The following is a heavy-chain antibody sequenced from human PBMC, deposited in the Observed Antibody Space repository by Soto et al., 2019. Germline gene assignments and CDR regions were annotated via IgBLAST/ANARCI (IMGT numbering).Heavy chain of an antibody. CDR3: AKDFNLDYGDPLINDAFDI. Sequence: GGSLRLSCAASGFTFSSYAMSWVRQAPGKGLEWVSAISGSGGSTYYADSVKGRFTISRDNSKNTLYLQMNSLRAEDTAVYYCAKDFNLDYGDPLINDAFDIWGQGTMVTVSS. J-gene: IGHJ3*02. CDR1: GFTFSSYA. V-gene: IGHV3-23*01. CDR2: ISGSGGST. D-gene: IGHD4-17*01.